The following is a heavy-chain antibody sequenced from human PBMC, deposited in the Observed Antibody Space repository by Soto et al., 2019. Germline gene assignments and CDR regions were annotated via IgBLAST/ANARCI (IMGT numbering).Heavy chain of an antibody. CDR3: ARRVPYCSSTSCSRYNWFDP. D-gene: IGHD2-2*01. CDR1: GGSISSGGYS. CDR2: IYHSGST. Sequence: SETLSLTCAVSGGSISSGGYSWSWIRQPPGKGLEWIGYIYHSGSTYYNPSLKSRVTISVDRSKNQFSLKLSSVTAADTAVYYCARRVPYCSSTSCSRYNWFDPWGQGTLVTV. J-gene: IGHJ5*02. V-gene: IGHV4-30-2*01.